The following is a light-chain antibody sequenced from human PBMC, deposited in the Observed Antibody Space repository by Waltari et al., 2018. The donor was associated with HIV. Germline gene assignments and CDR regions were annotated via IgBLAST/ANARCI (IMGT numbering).Light chain of an antibody. CDR1: SGQVASYNL. Sequence: QSALTQPASVSGSPGQSITISCTGTSGQVASYNLFSWYQQHPDKAPKLIIYEVTKRPSGISTRFSGSKSGNTASLTISGLQSEDEADYYCCSYAGTNAFVAFGGGTKLTVL. J-gene: IGLJ2*01. CDR3: CSYAGTNAFVA. CDR2: EVT. V-gene: IGLV2-23*02.